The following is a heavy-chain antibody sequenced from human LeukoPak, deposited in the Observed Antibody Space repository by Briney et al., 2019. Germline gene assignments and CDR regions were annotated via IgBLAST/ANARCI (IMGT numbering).Heavy chain of an antibody. CDR3: ACRPSMVRGVIIGAFDI. D-gene: IGHD3-10*01. CDR1: GYTFTSYD. CDR2: INPNSGGT. J-gene: IGHJ3*02. Sequence: ASVKVSCKASGYTFTSYDINWVRQAPGQGLEWMGWINPNSGGTNYAQKFQGRVTMTRDTSTSTVYMELSSLRSEDTAVYYCACRPSMVRGVIIGAFDIWGQGTMVTVSS. V-gene: IGHV1-2*02.